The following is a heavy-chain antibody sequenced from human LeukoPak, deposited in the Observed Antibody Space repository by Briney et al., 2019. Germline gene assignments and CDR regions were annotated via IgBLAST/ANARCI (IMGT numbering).Heavy chain of an antibody. Sequence: PGGSLRLSCAASGFTFSSYAMSWVRQAPGKGLEWVSTTSGSGDNTYYADSVKGRFTISRDNSKNTLYLQMNSLRAEDTAVYYCAKDPDYDSSGYYCYWGQGTLVTVSS. CDR1: GFTFSSYA. V-gene: IGHV3-23*01. CDR3: AKDPDYDSSGYYCY. CDR2: TSGSGDNT. D-gene: IGHD3-22*01. J-gene: IGHJ4*02.